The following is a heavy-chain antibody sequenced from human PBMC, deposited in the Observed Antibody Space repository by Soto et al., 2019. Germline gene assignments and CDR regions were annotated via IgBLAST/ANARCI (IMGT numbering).Heavy chain of an antibody. Sequence: EVQLVESGGGLVQPGGSLRLSCAASGFTFSNYWMYWVRQAPGKGLVWVSRTNSDGSTSSYADSVKGRFTISRDNAKTTLYLQMNSLRAEDTAVYYCARGDCVGGSCYSLAGSFYYYMYVWGKGTTVTVFS. J-gene: IGHJ6*03. CDR3: ARGDCVGGSCYSLAGSFYYYMYV. CDR2: TNSDGSTS. V-gene: IGHV3-74*01. CDR1: GFTFSNYW. D-gene: IGHD2-15*01.